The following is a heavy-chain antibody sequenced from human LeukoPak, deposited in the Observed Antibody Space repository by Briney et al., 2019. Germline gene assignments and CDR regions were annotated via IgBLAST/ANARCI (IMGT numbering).Heavy chain of an antibody. CDR3: ARGGAVAPKFNFDY. CDR2: ISSSSSYI. CDR1: GFPFSSYS. J-gene: IGHJ4*02. V-gene: IGHV3-21*01. D-gene: IGHD6-19*01. Sequence: GGSLRLSCAASGFPFSSYSMNWVRQAPGKGLEWVSSISSSSSYIYYADSVKGRFTISRDNAKNSLYLQMNSLRAEDTAVYYCARGGAVAPKFNFDYWGQGTLVTVSS.